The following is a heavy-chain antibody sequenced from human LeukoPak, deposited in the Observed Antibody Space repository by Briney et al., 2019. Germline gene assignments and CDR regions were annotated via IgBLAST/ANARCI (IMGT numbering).Heavy chain of an antibody. V-gene: IGHV3-20*04. D-gene: IGHD6-19*01. CDR3: ARVCDMSVAAYFDY. CDR2: IYWNGGST. J-gene: IGHJ4*02. CDR1: GFTYDDYA. Sequence: GWSVSLSCAACGFTYDDYAMHWVRQARGKGLEWVSTIYWNGGSTEYADSVKGGFTLSIDNPNQSLSLQVNGLTDEDRPLSYCARVCDMSVAAYFDYWGQGTLVTVSS.